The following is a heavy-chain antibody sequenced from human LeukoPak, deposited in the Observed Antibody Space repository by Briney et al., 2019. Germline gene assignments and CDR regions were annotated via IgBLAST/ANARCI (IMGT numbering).Heavy chain of an antibody. CDR2: LYRDGST. V-gene: IGHV3-53*01. CDR1: GFSVSSNY. J-gene: IGHJ4*02. CDR3: AKLPFGELSTDY. Sequence: PGGSLRLSCAVSGFSVSSNYMNWVRQAPGRGLEWVSVLYRDGSTYYADSVKGRFTISRDNSKNTLYLQMNSLRAEDTAVYYCAKLPFGELSTDYWGQGTLVTVSS. D-gene: IGHD3-10*01.